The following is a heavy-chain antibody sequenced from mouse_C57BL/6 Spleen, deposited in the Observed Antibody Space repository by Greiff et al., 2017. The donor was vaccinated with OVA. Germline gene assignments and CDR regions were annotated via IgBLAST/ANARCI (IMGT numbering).Heavy chain of an antibody. CDR1: GYSFTGYY. CDR2: INPSTGGT. J-gene: IGHJ2*01. CDR3: AREGMTDY. Sequence: EVQLQQSGPELVKPGASVKISCKASGYSFTGYYMNWVKQSPEKSLEWIGEINPSTGGTTYNQKFKAKATLTVDKSSSTAYMQLKSLTSEDSAVYYCAREGMTDYWGQGTTLTVSS. V-gene: IGHV1-42*01.